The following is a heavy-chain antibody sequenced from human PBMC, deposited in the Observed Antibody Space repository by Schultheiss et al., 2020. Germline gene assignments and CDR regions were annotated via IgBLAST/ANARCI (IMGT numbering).Heavy chain of an antibody. CDR2: INSDGSST. CDR3: AKFELERPTAPFDY. V-gene: IGHV3-74*01. CDR1: GFIVTNNY. Sequence: GGSLRLSCSASGFIVTNNYMNWVRQAPGKGLVWVSRINSDGSSTSYADSRKGRFTISRDNAKNTLYLQMNSLRAEDTAVYYCAKFELERPTAPFDYWGQGTLVTVSS. J-gene: IGHJ4*02. D-gene: IGHD1-1*01.